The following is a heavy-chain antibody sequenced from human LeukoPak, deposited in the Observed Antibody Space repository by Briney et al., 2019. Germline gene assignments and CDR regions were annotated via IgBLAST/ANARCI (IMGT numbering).Heavy chain of an antibody. CDR3: ARDIVVVTARSAAFDI. Sequence: ASVKVSCKASGYTFTSYAMNWVRQAPGQGLEWMGWINTNTGNPTYAQGFTGRFVFSLDTSVSTAYLQISSLKAEDTAVYYCARDIVVVTARSAAFDIWGQGTMVTVSS. CDR1: GYTFTSYA. CDR2: INTNTGNP. J-gene: IGHJ3*02. V-gene: IGHV7-4-1*02. D-gene: IGHD2-21*02.